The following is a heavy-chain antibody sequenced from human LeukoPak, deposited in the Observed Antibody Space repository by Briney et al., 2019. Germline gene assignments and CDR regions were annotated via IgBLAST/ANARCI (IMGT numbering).Heavy chain of an antibody. CDR3: AKDQNCSGGSCYSGWDY. Sequence: PGGSLRLSCAASGFTFSSYAMSWVRQAPGKGLEWVSAISGSGGSTYYADSVKGRFTISRDNSKNTLYLQMNSLRAEDTAAYYCAKDQNCSGGSCYSGWDYWGQGTLVTVSS. CDR1: GFTFSSYA. V-gene: IGHV3-23*01. CDR2: ISGSGGST. D-gene: IGHD2-15*01. J-gene: IGHJ4*02.